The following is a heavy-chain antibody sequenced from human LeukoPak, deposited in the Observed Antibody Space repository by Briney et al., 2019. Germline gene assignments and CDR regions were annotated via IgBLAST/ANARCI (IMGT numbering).Heavy chain of an antibody. D-gene: IGHD1-26*01. Sequence: PGGSLRLSCAASGFTFSSYSMNWVRQAPGRGLEWVSYISSSSSTIYYADSVKGRFTISRDNAKNSLYLQMNSLRAEDTAEYYCAREVDIAPYDYWGQGTLVTVSS. CDR1: GFTFSSYS. CDR3: AREVDIAPYDY. V-gene: IGHV3-48*04. CDR2: ISSSSSTI. J-gene: IGHJ4*02.